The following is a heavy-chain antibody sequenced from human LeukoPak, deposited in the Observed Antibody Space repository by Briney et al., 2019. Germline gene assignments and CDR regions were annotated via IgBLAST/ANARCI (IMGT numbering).Heavy chain of an antibody. CDR2: IYTSGST. J-gene: IGHJ4*02. D-gene: IGHD3-22*01. Sequence: SETLSLTCTVSGGSISSGSYYWSWIRQPAGKGLEWIGRIYTSGSTNYNPSLKSRVTISVDTSKNQFSLKLSSVTAADTAVYYCARYTMIVVAKEYYFDYWGQGTLVTVSS. V-gene: IGHV4-61*02. CDR1: GGSISSGSYY. CDR3: ARYTMIVVAKEYYFDY.